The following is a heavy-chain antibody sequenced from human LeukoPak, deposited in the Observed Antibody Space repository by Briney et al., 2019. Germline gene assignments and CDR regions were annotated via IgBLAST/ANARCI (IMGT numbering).Heavy chain of an antibody. J-gene: IGHJ4*02. Sequence: SQTLSLTCTVSGGSISSGGYYWSWIRQHPGKGLEWIGYIYYSGSTYYNPSLKSRVTISVDTSKNQFSLKLSSVTAADTAVYYCARYETGYSYGSPYFDYWGQGTLVTVSS. CDR2: IYYSGST. CDR1: GGSISSGGYY. V-gene: IGHV4-31*03. CDR3: ARYETGYSYGSPYFDY. D-gene: IGHD5-18*01.